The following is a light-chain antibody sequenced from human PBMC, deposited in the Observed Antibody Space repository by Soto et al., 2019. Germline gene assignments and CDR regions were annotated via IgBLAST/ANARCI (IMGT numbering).Light chain of an antibody. CDR3: HQYNNWPFS. CDR1: RSVTNNY. CDR2: GAS. V-gene: IGKV3-20*01. J-gene: IGKJ5*01. Sequence: PGERATLSCRASRSVTNNYLAWHQQKPGQSPRLLIYGASRRATGIPDRFSGSGSGTDFTLTISRLEPEDFALYYCHQYNNWPFSFGQGTRPAIK.